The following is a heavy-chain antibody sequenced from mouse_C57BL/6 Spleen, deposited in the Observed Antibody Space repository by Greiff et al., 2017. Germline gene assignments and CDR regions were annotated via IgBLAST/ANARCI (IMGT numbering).Heavy chain of an antibody. J-gene: IGHJ2*01. CDR3: ARSGGYPGDFDY. CDR2: IHPNSGST. Sequence: VQLQQPGAELVKPGASVKLSCKASGYTFTSYWMHWVKKRPGQGLEWIGMIHPNSGSTNYNEKFKSKATLTVDKSSSTAYMQLSSLTSEDSAVYYCARSGGYPGDFDYWGQGTTLTVSS. D-gene: IGHD2-2*01. V-gene: IGHV1-64*01. CDR1: GYTFTSYW.